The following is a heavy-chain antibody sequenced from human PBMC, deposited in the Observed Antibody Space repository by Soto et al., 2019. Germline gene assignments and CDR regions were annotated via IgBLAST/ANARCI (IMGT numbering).Heavy chain of an antibody. J-gene: IGHJ6*02. CDR2: IYYSGST. CDR1: GGSISSGDYY. CDR3: ARDLTTYYDFWSGPPDYGMDV. Sequence: PSETLSLTCTVSGGSISSGDYYWSWIRQPPGKGLEWIGYIYYSGSTYYNPSLKSRVTISVDTSKNQFSLKLSSVTAADTAVYYCARDLTTYYDFWSGPPDYGMDVWGQGTTVTVSS. V-gene: IGHV4-30-4*01. D-gene: IGHD3-3*01.